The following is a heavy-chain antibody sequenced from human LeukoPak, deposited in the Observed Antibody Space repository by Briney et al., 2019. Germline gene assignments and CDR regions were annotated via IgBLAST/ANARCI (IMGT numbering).Heavy chain of an antibody. CDR1: GFTFSSYG. V-gene: IGHV3-7*01. CDR2: IKQDGSEK. CDR3: ARDIAAAGTGAFDI. Sequence: GGSLRLSCAASGFTFSSYGMHWVRQAPGKGLEWVANIKQDGSEKYYVDSVKGRFTISRDNAKNSLYLQMNSLRAEDTAVYYCARDIAAAGTGAFDIWDQGTMVTVSS. D-gene: IGHD6-13*01. J-gene: IGHJ3*02.